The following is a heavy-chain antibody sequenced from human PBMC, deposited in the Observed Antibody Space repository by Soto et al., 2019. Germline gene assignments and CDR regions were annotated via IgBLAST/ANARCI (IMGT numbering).Heavy chain of an antibody. CDR3: ARAHRLLWFGELPLHY. Sequence: QVQLQQWGAGLLKPSETLSLTCAVYGGSFSGYYWSWIRQPPGKGLEWIGEINHSGSTNYNPALNSRVHISVDPSKNQVSLKLSSVTAADMAVYCWARAHRLLWFGELPLHYWGQGTLVTVSS. CDR2: INHSGST. V-gene: IGHV4-34*01. D-gene: IGHD3-10*01. J-gene: IGHJ4*02. CDR1: GGSFSGYY.